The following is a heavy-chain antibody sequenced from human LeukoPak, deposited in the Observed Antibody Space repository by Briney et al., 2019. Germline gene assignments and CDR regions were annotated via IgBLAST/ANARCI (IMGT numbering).Heavy chain of an antibody. CDR3: AREGGTYRHSSSPAYGLDV. D-gene: IGHD6-6*01. V-gene: IGHV3-33*01. Sequence: ERSLRLSCAASGFSFSSYGMHWVRQTPGKGLEWVAVIWYDGSNKYYGDSVKGRFTISRDNSKNTLYLQMNRLRAEDTAVYYCAREGGTYRHSSSPAYGLDVWGQGITVTVSS. CDR2: IWYDGSNK. J-gene: IGHJ6*02. CDR1: GFSFSSYG.